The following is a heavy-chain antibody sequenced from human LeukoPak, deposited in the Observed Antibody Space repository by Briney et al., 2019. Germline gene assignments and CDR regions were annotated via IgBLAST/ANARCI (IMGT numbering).Heavy chain of an antibody. J-gene: IGHJ5*02. Sequence: SETLSLICAVYGGSFSGYYWSWIRQPPGKGLEWIGEINHSGSTNYNPSLKSRVTISVDTSKNQFSLKLSSVTAADTAVYYCARRPASRYYDSSGRYNWFDPWGQGTLVTVSS. CDR2: INHSGST. D-gene: IGHD3-22*01. CDR1: GGSFSGYY. CDR3: ARRPASRYYDSSGRYNWFDP. V-gene: IGHV4-34*01.